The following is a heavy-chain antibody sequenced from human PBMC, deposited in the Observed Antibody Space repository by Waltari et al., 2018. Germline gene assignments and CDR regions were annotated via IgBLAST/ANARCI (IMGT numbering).Heavy chain of an antibody. V-gene: IGHV3-30*02. CDR1: GFTSSTYG. CDR2: IRYDGSTK. J-gene: IGHJ4*02. CDR3: AKSGPTVNYFDY. D-gene: IGHD4-17*01. Sequence: QVHLVESGGGVVRPGGSRRLPCAASGFTSSTYGIHWFRQAPGKGLGWVAFIRYDGSTKYYLDSVKGRFTISRDDSKNTRFLQMNSLRPEDTAVYYCAKSGPTVNYFDYWGQGTLVTVSS.